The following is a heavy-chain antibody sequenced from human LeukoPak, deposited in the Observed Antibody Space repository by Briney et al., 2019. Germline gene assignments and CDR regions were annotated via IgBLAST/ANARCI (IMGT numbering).Heavy chain of an antibody. Sequence: GASVKVSCKASGYTFTGYYMHWVRQAPGQGLEWMGWINPNSGGTNYAQKFQGWVTMTRDTSISTAYMELSRLRSDDTAVYYCARAISTTDNYYYYGMDVWGKGTTVTVPS. CDR3: ARAISTTDNYYYYGMDV. CDR2: INPNSGGT. D-gene: IGHD4-17*01. J-gene: IGHJ6*04. V-gene: IGHV1-2*04. CDR1: GYTFTGYY.